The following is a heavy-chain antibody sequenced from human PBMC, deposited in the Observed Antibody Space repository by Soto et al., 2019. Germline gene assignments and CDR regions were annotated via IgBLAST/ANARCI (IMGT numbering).Heavy chain of an antibody. Sequence: QVPLVQSGAEVRKPGSSVRVSCKASGGSFNRHTISWVRQAPGQGLEWMGGIIPIFGTANHAQKFQGRVTIIADEPTSTVYMELSSLRSDDTAIYYCARGWGYDSTDYYYAYWGQGTLVIVSS. CDR2: IIPIFGTA. V-gene: IGHV1-69*01. CDR1: GGSFNRHT. CDR3: ARGWGYDSTDYYYAY. D-gene: IGHD3-22*01. J-gene: IGHJ4*02.